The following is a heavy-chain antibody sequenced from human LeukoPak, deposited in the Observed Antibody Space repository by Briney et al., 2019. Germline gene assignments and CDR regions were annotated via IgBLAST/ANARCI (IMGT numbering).Heavy chain of an antibody. CDR2: IDPSSGGS. CDR1: GYTITGYY. J-gene: IGHJ4*02. CDR3: ATITQDWANNY. Sequence: ASVKVSCKASGYTITGYYIHWVRQDPGQGLEWMGWIDPSSGGSTYVQKFHGRVTMIRDTSINTAYMELSSLRSDDTAVYYCATITQDWANNYWGQGTLVTVSS. D-gene: IGHD3/OR15-3a*01. V-gene: IGHV1-2*02.